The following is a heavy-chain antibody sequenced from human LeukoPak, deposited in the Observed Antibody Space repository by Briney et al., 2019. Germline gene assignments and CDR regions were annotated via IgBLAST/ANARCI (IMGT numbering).Heavy chain of an antibody. J-gene: IGHJ4*02. D-gene: IGHD2-2*01. CDR1: GFTFSDYG. CDR3: AREGGCSSAKCPFDY. V-gene: IGHV3-33*01. CDR2: IWYDGNNK. Sequence: PGGSLRLSCAASGFTFSDYGIHWVRQAPGKGLEWVAVIWYDGNNKYYADSVKGRFTISRDNSKNMMYLQMNSLRAEDTAVYYCAREGGCSSAKCPFDYRGQGTLVTVPS.